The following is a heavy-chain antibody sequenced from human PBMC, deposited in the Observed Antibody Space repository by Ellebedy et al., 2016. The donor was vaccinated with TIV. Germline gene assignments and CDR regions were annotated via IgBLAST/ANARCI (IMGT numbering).Heavy chain of an antibody. D-gene: IGHD2-21*02. J-gene: IGHJ4*02. CDR2: ITGSGAHT. V-gene: IGHV3-23*01. Sequence: GESLKISCAASGFTFSDYALNWVRQSPAKGLEWVSGITGSGAHTYSADSLKGRFTISRDNSKSTLYLQMNSLRSEDTAVYYCAKRVTPGFFDYWGQGALVTVSS. CDR1: GFTFSDYA. CDR3: AKRVTPGFFDY.